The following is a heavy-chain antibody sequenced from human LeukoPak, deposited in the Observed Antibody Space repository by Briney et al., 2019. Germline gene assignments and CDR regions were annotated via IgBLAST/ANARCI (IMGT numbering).Heavy chain of an antibody. CDR3: ARKQSSGYYLNRFDP. V-gene: IGHV4-30-4*01. Sequence: SQTLSLTCTVSGGSISSGDYYWSWIRQPPGKGLEWIGYIYYSGSTYYNPSLKSRVTISVDTSKNQFSLKLSSVTAADTAVYYCARKQSSGYYLNRFDPWGQGTLVTVSS. D-gene: IGHD3-22*01. J-gene: IGHJ5*02. CDR1: GGSISSGDYY. CDR2: IYYSGST.